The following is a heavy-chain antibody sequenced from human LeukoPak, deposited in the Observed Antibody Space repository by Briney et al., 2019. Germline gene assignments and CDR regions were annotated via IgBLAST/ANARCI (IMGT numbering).Heavy chain of an antibody. D-gene: IGHD5-12*01. J-gene: IGHJ4*02. CDR3: ARDKRVGGYDIEY. Sequence: GGSLRLSCAASGFTFSSYAMHWVRQAPGKGLEWVAVISYDGSNKYYADSVKGRFTISRDNSKNTLYLQMNSLRAEDTAVYYCARDKRVGGYDIEYWGQGTLVTVSS. CDR2: ISYDGSNK. CDR1: GFTFSSYA. V-gene: IGHV3-30*14.